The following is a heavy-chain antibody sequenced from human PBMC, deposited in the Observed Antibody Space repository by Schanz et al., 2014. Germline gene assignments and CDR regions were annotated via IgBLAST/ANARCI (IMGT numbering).Heavy chain of an antibody. J-gene: IGHJ2*01. CDR3: ARDTTWRLDL. V-gene: IGHV4-61*02. CDR1: GGSIRSGTYY. Sequence: QVQLQESGPGLVKPSQTLSLTCTVSGGSIRSGTYYWSWIRQPAGKALEWVGRVFPNGITNSNPSLKSRVPIPLDTSKTQFSLPLTSLTAADTAVYYCARDTTWRLDLWGRGTLVTVSS. D-gene: IGHD1-1*01. CDR2: VFPNGIT.